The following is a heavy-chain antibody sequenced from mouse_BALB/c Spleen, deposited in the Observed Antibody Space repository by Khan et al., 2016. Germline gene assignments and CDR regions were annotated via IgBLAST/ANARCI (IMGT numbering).Heavy chain of an antibody. CDR3: ARRDRYGFDY. J-gene: IGHJ2*01. D-gene: IGHD2-14*01. CDR1: GYAFSRSW. CDR2: IYPGDGDT. V-gene: IGHV1-82*01. Sequence: QVQLQQSGPELVEPGASVKISCKASGYAFSRSWMNWVKQRPGQGLEWIGRIYPGDGDTNYNVKFKGKATLTADKSSSTAYMQLSSLTSVDSAVYFCARRDRYGFDYWGQGTTLTVSS.